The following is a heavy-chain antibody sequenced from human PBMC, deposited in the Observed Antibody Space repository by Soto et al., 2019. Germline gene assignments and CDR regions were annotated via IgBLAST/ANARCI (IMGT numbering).Heavy chain of an antibody. V-gene: IGHV4-59*01. CDR2: IYYSGST. J-gene: IGHJ4*02. CDR1: GGSISSYY. D-gene: IGHD3-10*01. CDR3: ASLPHFDGSGTY. Sequence: QVQLQESGPGLVKPSETLSLTCTVSGGSISSYYWSWIRQPPGKGLEWIGYIYYSGSTNYNPSLKSRVTISVDTSKNQFSLKLSSVTAADTAVYYCASLPHFDGSGTYWGQGTLVTVSS.